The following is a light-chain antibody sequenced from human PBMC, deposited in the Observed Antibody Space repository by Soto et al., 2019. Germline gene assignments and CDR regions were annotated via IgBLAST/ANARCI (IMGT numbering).Light chain of an antibody. CDR2: RTS. V-gene: IGLV1-47*01. J-gene: IGLJ3*02. CDR3: GTWDSRLSAGV. CDR1: SSNVGGHA. Sequence: QSVLSQPPSASGTPGQRVTISCAGSSSNVGGHAVDWYQQVPGTAPRLLIYRTSQRPSGVPDRFSGSQSGTSASLAISGLQSGDEADYYCGTWDSRLSAGVFGGGTKVTVL.